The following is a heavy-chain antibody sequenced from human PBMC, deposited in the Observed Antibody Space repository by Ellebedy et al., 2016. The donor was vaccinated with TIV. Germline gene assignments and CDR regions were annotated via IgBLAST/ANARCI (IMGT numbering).Heavy chain of an antibody. D-gene: IGHD3-10*01. Sequence: GESLKISXVASGFTFSSYWMSWVRQAPGKGLEWVANIKQDGSEKYYVDSVKGRFTISRDNAKNSLYLQMNSLRAEDTAVYYCAGRGYWGQGTLVTVSS. CDR1: GFTFSSYW. V-gene: IGHV3-7*01. J-gene: IGHJ4*02. CDR3: AGRGY. CDR2: IKQDGSEK.